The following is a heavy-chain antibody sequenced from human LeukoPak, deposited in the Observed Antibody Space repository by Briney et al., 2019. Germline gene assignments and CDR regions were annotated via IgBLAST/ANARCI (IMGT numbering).Heavy chain of an antibody. J-gene: IGHJ5*02. D-gene: IGHD2-2*02. V-gene: IGHV4-30-2*01. CDR2: IYHSGST. CDR3: ARMRAIVVVPAAIANWFDP. CDR1: GFTFSSYA. Sequence: LRLSCAASGFTFSSYAMSWLRQPPGKGLEWIGYIYHSGSTYYNPSLKSRVTISVDRSKNQFSLKLSSVTAADTAVYYCARMRAIVVVPAAIANWFDPWGQGTLVTVSS.